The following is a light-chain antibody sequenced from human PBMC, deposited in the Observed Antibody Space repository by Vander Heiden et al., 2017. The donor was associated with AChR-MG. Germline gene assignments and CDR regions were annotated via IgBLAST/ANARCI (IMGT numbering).Light chain of an antibody. CDR2: GKN. V-gene: IGLV3-19*01. CDR3: NSRDSSGNHQV. CDR1: SLRSYY. Sequence: SSELTQDSAVAVALGQTVRITCQRDSLRSYYASWYQQKPGQAPVLVIYGKNNRPSGIPDRFSGSSSGNTASLTITGAQAEDEADYYCNSRDSSGNHQVFGGGTKLTVL. J-gene: IGLJ2*01.